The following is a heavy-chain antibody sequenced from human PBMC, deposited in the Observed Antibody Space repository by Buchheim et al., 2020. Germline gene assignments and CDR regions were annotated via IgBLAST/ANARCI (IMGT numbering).Heavy chain of an antibody. Sequence: EVQLVASGGGLVQPGGSLRLSCAASGFTLSNNWMTWVRQAPGKGLEWVATIKQDGSEQFYVDSVMGRFTISRDSDKNSLDLQMNSLRVEDTAVYYCARTGGWLADYWGQGTL. J-gene: IGHJ4*02. D-gene: IGHD6-19*01. CDR2: IKQDGSEQ. V-gene: IGHV3-7*01. CDR3: ARTGGWLADY. CDR1: GFTLSNNW.